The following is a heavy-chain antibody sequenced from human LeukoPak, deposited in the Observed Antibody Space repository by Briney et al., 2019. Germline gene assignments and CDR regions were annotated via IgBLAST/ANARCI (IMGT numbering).Heavy chain of an antibody. Sequence: SQTLSLTCAISGDSVSSKIAICHWIRQSRSRGLEWLGRTYYRSKWYYEYGVSVQSRMTINPDTSKNQFSLQLNSVTPEDTAVYYCARGPSWVYGYFHFSGQGTLVTVSS. CDR3: ARGPSWVYGYFHF. V-gene: IGHV6-1*01. CDR2: TYYRSKWYY. CDR1: GDSVSSKIAI. D-gene: IGHD5/OR15-5a*01. J-gene: IGHJ4*02.